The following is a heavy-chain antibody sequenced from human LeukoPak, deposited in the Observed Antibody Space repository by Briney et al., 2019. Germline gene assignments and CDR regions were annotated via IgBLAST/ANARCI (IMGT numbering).Heavy chain of an antibody. V-gene: IGHV3-53*01. CDR2: IYSGGST. J-gene: IGHJ6*04. Sequence: GGSLRLSCAASGFTVSSNYMSWVRQAPGKGLEWVSVIYSGGSTHYADSVKGRFTISRDNSKNTLYLQMNSLRAEDTAVYYCATPYGSGSYHDYGMDVWGKGTTVTVSS. D-gene: IGHD3-10*01. CDR3: ATPYGSGSYHDYGMDV. CDR1: GFTVSSNY.